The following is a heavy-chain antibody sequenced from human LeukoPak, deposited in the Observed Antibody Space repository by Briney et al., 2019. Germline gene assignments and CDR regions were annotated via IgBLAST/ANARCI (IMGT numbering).Heavy chain of an antibody. Sequence: PGGSLRLSCVASGLTFSSYSMNWVRQAPGKGLEWVSSISGSSNYIYYADSVKGRFTISRDNAKNSLYLQMNSLRAEDTAVYYCARDRAAILRHFDYWGQGTLVTVSS. V-gene: IGHV3-21*01. CDR2: ISGSSNYI. CDR3: ARDRAAILRHFDY. CDR1: GLTFSSYS. D-gene: IGHD3-10*01. J-gene: IGHJ4*02.